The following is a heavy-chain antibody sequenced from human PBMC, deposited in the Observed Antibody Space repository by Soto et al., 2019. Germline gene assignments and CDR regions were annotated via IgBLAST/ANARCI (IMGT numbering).Heavy chain of an antibody. V-gene: IGHV1-69*13. CDR3: AILGRIVGAKTQGFDP. CDR1: GGTFSSYA. CDR2: IIPIFGTA. J-gene: IGHJ5*02. D-gene: IGHD1-26*01. Sequence: SVKVSCKASGGTFSSYAISCVRQAPGQGLEWMGGIIPIFGTANYAQKFQGRVTITADESTSTAYMELSSLRSEDTAVYYCAILGRIVGAKTQGFDPWGQGTLVTVSS.